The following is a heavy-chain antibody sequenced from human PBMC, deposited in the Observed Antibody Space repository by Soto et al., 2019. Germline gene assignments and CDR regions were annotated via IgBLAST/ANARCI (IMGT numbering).Heavy chain of an antibody. CDR1: GYSFTSYY. D-gene: IGHD3-3*01. J-gene: IGHJ4*02. Sequence: ASVKLSCKASGYSFTSYYMHRVRQAPGPGLEWMGIINPSGGSTSYAQKFQGRVTMTRDTSTSTVYMELSSLRSEDTAVYYCARAQYYDFWSAYYLPFDYWGQGNLVTVS. CDR3: ARAQYYDFWSAYYLPFDY. V-gene: IGHV1-46*01. CDR2: INPSGGST.